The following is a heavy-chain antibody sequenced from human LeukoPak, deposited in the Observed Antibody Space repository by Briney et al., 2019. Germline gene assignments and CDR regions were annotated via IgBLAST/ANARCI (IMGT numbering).Heavy chain of an antibody. Sequence: SETLSLTCTVSGGSISSYYWSWIRQPPGKGLEWIGYIYYSGSTNYNPSLKSRVTISVDTSKNQFSLKLSSVTAADTAVYYCARDFGFFDSSGYYISAFDIWGQGTMVTVSS. CDR3: ARDFGFFDSSGYYISAFDI. J-gene: IGHJ3*02. CDR1: GGSISSYY. D-gene: IGHD3-22*01. V-gene: IGHV4-59*01. CDR2: IYYSGST.